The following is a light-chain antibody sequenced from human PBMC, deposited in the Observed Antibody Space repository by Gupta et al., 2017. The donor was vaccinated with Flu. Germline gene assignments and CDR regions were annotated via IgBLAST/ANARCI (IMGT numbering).Light chain of an antibody. CDR2: AAS. V-gene: IGKV1-39*01. CDR3: QQSYSTPNS. J-gene: IGKJ2*03. Sequence: MHMTQSPSSLSASVGDRVTITCRASQSISSYLNWYQQKPGKAPKLLIYAASSLQSGGPSRFSGSGSGTDFTLTISSLQPEDFATYYCQQSYSTPNSLGQGTKLEIK. CDR1: QSISSY.